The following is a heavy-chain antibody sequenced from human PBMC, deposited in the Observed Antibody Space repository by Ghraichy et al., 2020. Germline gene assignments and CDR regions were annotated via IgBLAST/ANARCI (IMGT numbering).Heavy chain of an antibody. Sequence: LSLTCAASGFSFSSNAMSWVRQAPGKGLEWVSTITNTGAGTYYADSVKGRFIISRDNSKNTVYLQMNSLRPEDTAIYYCANPRGGYWGQGTLVTVTS. D-gene: IGHD3-16*01. CDR1: GFSFSSNA. CDR3: ANPRGGY. V-gene: IGHV3-23*01. CDR2: ITNTGAGT. J-gene: IGHJ4*02.